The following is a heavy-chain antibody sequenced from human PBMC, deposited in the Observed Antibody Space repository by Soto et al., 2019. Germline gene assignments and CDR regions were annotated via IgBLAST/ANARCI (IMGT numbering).Heavy chain of an antibody. Sequence: EVQLVESGGGLVQPGGSLRLSCAASGFTFSSYAMHWVRQAPGKGLEYVSAISSNGGSTYYANSVKGRFTISRDNSKNTLYLQMGSLRAEDMAVYYWARASTYDFWCSDDAFDIWGQGTMVTVSS. CDR3: ARASTYDFWCSDDAFDI. J-gene: IGHJ3*02. V-gene: IGHV3-64*01. D-gene: IGHD3-3*01. CDR2: ISSNGGST. CDR1: GFTFSSYA.